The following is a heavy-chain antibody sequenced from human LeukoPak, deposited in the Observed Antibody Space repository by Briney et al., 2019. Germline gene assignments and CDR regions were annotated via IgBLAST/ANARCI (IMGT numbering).Heavy chain of an antibody. Sequence: PGGSLRLSCAASGFTFSSYAMHWVRQAPGKGLEWVAVISYDGSNKYYADSVKGRFTISRDNSKNTLYLQMNSLRAEDTAVYYCARVRAMADYYYYYYGMDVWGQGTTVTVSS. J-gene: IGHJ6*02. D-gene: IGHD5-18*01. CDR3: ARVRAMADYYYYYYGMDV. CDR1: GFTFSSYA. V-gene: IGHV3-30-3*01. CDR2: ISYDGSNK.